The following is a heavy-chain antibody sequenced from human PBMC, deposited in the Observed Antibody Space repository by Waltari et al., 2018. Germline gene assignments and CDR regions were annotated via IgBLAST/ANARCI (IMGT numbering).Heavy chain of an antibody. D-gene: IGHD3-3*01. Sequence: QVQLVQSGAEVKKPGSSVTVSCKASGGTFSSYAISWVRQAPGQGLEWMGRIIPIFGTANYAQKFQGRVTITADKSTSTAYMELSSLRSEDTAVYYCARNGGGLRFLEWLLDWGQGTLVTVSS. CDR2: IIPIFGTA. CDR1: GGTFSSYA. CDR3: ARNGGGLRFLEWLLD. J-gene: IGHJ4*02. V-gene: IGHV1-69*13.